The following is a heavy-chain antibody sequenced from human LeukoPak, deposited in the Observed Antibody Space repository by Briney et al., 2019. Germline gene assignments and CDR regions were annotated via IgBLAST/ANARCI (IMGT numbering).Heavy chain of an antibody. D-gene: IGHD3-22*01. CDR3: ARAVEYYDSSGYYYVYYFDY. CDR1: GFTFDDYG. CDR2: INWSGGST. V-gene: IGHV3-20*04. Sequence: GGSLRLSCAASGFTFDDYGMSWVRQAPGKGLEWVSGINWSGGSTGYADSVKGRFTISRDNAENSLYLQMNSLRAEDTALYYCARAVEYYDSSGYYYVYYFDYWGQGTLVTVSS. J-gene: IGHJ4*02.